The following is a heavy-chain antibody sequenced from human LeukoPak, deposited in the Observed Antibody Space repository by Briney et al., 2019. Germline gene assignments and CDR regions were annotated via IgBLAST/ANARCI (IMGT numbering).Heavy chain of an antibody. Sequence: ASVKVSCKASGYTFTSYDINWVRQATGQGLEWMGWMDPNSGNTGYAQKFQGRVTMTRNTSISTAYRELSSLRSEDTAVYYCARLDYYDTIGYDAFDIWGQGTMVTVSS. V-gene: IGHV1-8*01. CDR3: ARLDYYDTIGYDAFDI. CDR1: GYTFTSYD. D-gene: IGHD3-22*01. J-gene: IGHJ3*02. CDR2: MDPNSGNT.